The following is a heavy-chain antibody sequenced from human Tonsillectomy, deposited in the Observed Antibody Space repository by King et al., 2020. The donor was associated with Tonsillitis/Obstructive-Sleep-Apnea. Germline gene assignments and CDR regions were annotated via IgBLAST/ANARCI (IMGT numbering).Heavy chain of an antibody. D-gene: IGHD6-6*01. CDR1: GFTFSSYS. CDR2: ISGSSRTI. V-gene: IGHV3-48*02. CDR3: ARDRDSSASSGAFDI. J-gene: IGHJ3*02. Sequence: VQLVESGGGLVQPGGSLRLSCAASGFTFSSYSMNWVRQAPGKGLEGVSYISGSSRTIYYADSVKGRFTISRENAKNSLYLQMNSLRDEDTAVYYCARDRDSSASSGAFDIWGQGTMVTVSS.